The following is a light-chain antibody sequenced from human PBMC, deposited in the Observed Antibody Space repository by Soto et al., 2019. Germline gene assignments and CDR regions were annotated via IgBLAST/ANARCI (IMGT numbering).Light chain of an antibody. V-gene: IGKV1-33*01. CDR2: DAS. CDR1: QGISDF. Sequence: DIQMTQSPSSLSASVGDRVTITCQASQGISDFLNWYQQKPGKAPKLLIYDASNLETGVPSRFSGGGSGTDFTFTISSLQPEDIATYYCQQYDYLPLTFGVGTKVDIK. J-gene: IGKJ4*01. CDR3: QQYDYLPLT.